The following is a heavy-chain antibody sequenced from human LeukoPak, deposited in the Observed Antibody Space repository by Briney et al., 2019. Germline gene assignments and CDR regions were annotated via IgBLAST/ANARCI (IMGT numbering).Heavy chain of an antibody. Sequence: GESLKISCKGSGYSFTSYWIGWVRQMPGKGLEWMGIIFPHDSDTRYSPSFQGQVTISADKSISTAYLQRNSLKASDTAMYYCARSGLLDYWGQGTLVTVSS. D-gene: IGHD3/OR15-3a*01. CDR1: GYSFTSYW. J-gene: IGHJ4*02. V-gene: IGHV5-51*01. CDR2: IFPHDSDT. CDR3: ARSGLLDY.